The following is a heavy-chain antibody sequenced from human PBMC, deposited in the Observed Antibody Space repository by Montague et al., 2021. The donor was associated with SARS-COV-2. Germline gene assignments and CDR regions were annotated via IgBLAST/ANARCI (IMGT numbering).Heavy chain of an antibody. CDR1: GGSISSSSYY. J-gene: IGHJ4*02. CDR2: IYYSGST. V-gene: IGHV4-39*01. Sequence: SETLSLTCTVYGGSISSSSYYWGWIRPPPGKGLEWIGSIYYSGSTYYNPSLKSRITIYVDTSKNQFTLKLGSVTAADTAVCDCARHERVGLRLYPYYFDYWGQGTLVTVSS. CDR3: ARHERVGLRLYPYYFDY. D-gene: IGHD5-12*01.